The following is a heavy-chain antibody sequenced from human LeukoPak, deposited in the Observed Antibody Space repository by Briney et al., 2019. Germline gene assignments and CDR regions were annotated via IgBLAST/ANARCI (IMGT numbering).Heavy chain of an antibody. CDR3: AKDPLHSSGWTPFFDY. CDR1: GFNFSIFA. Sequence: GGSLRLSCAGSGFNFSIFAMNWVRQAPGKGLEWVSSINGVGNSTYYADSVKGRFTVSRDNSKNTLYLQMNSLRAEDTAVYYCAKDPLHSSGWTPFFDYWGQGTLVTVSS. V-gene: IGHV3-23*01. D-gene: IGHD6-19*01. J-gene: IGHJ4*02. CDR2: INGVGNST.